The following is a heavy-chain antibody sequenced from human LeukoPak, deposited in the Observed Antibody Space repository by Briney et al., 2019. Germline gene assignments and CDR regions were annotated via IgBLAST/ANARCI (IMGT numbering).Heavy chain of an antibody. D-gene: IGHD6-6*01. CDR2: INHSGST. Sequence: SETLSLTCAVYGGSFSGYYWSWIRQPPGKGLEWIGEINHSGSTNYNPSLKSRVTISVDTSKNQFSLKLSSVTAADTAVYYCARVGVGIAARRYFDYWGQGTLVTVSS. V-gene: IGHV4-34*01. CDR3: ARVGVGIAARRYFDY. J-gene: IGHJ4*02. CDR1: GGSFSGYY.